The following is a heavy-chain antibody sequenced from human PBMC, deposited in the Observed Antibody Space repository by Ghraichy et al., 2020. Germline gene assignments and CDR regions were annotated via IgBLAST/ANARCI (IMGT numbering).Heavy chain of an antibody. V-gene: IGHV4-61*01. J-gene: IGHJ4*02. CDR1: GGSVNSGYYP. CDR3: ARLMPSRHLFDY. Sequence: SETLSLTCTVSGGSVNSGYYPWSWIRQPPGKTLEWIGYMYYGGKTNYNPSLKSRITISIDTSKNQFSLQLSSVTAADTAVYYCARLMPSRHLFDYWGQGTPVTVSS. D-gene: IGHD2-8*01. CDR2: MYYGGKT.